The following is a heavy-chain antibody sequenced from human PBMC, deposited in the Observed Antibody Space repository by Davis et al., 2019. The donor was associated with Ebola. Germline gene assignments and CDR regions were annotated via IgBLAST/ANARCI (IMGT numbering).Heavy chain of an antibody. CDR2: FGTSGDT. V-gene: IGHV3-23*01. J-gene: IGHJ3*02. D-gene: IGHD1-26*01. Sequence: GGSLRLSCAASGFTFTDYYMGWIRQAPGKGLEWVSTFGTSGDTYYADSVKGRFTISRDNSKNTLYLQMNGLRVDDTAIYYCAKDTSNIWFDIWGQGTMVTVSS. CDR3: AKDTSNIWFDI. CDR1: GFTFTDYY.